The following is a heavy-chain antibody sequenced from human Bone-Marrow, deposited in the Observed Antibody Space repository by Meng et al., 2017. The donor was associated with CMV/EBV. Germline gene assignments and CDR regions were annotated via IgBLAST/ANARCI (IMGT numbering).Heavy chain of an antibody. Sequence: SCAASGFTFSSAWMNGVRQTPGKGLEWVGRIQSGGATDYAASVNGRFIVSRDDSKNTVYLQMNTLRTEDTAVYYCTADPPGDSPYFDYWGQGTLVTVSS. CDR2: IQSGGAT. CDR1: GFTFSSAW. D-gene: IGHD2-21*02. CDR3: TADPPGDSPYFDY. J-gene: IGHJ4*02. V-gene: IGHV3-15*01.